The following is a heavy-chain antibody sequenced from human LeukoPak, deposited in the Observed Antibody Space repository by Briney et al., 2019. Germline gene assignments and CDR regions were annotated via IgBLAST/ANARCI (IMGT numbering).Heavy chain of an antibody. CDR1: GFTFSSYG. CDR3: AKESEYSSGWSHFDY. V-gene: IGHV3-30*18. Sequence: GGSLRLSCAASGFTFSSYGMHWVRQAPGKGLERVAVISYDGSNKYYADSVRGRFTISRDNSKNTLYLQMNSLRAEDTAVYYCAKESEYSSGWSHFDYWGQGTLVTVSS. D-gene: IGHD6-19*01. CDR2: ISYDGSNK. J-gene: IGHJ4*02.